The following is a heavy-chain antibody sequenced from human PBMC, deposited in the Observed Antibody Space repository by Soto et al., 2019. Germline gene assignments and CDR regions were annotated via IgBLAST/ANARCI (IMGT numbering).Heavy chain of an antibody. D-gene: IGHD2-8*01. CDR2: IYTSGST. V-gene: IGHV4-4*07. J-gene: IGHJ5*02. CDR1: GGSISSYY. Sequence: SETLSLTCTVSGGSISSYYWSWIRQPAGKGLEWIGRIYTSGSTNYNPSLKSRVTMSVDTSKNQFSLKLSSVTAADTAVYYCARDRDYCTNGVCYETWFDPCGQGTLVTVYS. CDR3: ARDRDYCTNGVCYETWFDP.